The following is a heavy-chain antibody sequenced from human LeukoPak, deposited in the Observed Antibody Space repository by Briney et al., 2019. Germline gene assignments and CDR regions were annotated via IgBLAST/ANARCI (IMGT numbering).Heavy chain of an antibody. V-gene: IGHV4-59*01. J-gene: IGHJ4*02. Sequence: PSETLSLTCTVSGVSISTYYWSWIRQPPGKGLEWIGYIYYSGSTYYNPSLKSRVTISVDTSKNQFSLKLSSVTAADTAVYYCARRGDDYAFDHWGQGTLVTVSS. CDR1: GVSISTYY. D-gene: IGHD4-17*01. CDR2: IYYSGST. CDR3: ARRGDDYAFDH.